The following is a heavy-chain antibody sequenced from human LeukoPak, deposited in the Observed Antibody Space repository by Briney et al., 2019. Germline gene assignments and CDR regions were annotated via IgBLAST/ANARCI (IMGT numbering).Heavy chain of an antibody. CDR3: ARAKPSGYCSGGSCQRDYYYYYMDV. V-gene: IGHV4-61*02. D-gene: IGHD2-15*01. Sequence: SETLSLTCTVSGGSISSGSYYWSWFRQPAEKGLEWIGRIYTSGSTYYNPSLKSRVTISADTSKNQFSLKLSSVTAADTAVYYCARAKPSGYCSGGSCQRDYYYYYMDVWGKGTTVTISS. CDR1: GGSISSGSYY. J-gene: IGHJ6*03. CDR2: IYTSGST.